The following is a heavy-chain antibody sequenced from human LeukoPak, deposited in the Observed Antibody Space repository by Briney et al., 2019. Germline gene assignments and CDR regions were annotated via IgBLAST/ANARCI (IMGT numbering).Heavy chain of an antibody. Sequence: PGGSLRLSCAASGFTFSVYYMSWIRQAPGKGLEWVSYISRSGSTIYYADSVKGRFTISRDNAKNSLYLQMNSLRAEDTAVYYCARDQGMPHYYYYGMDVWGQGTTVTVSS. CDR2: ISRSGSTI. CDR3: ARDQGMPHYYYYGMDV. J-gene: IGHJ6*02. V-gene: IGHV3-11*01. CDR1: GFTFSVYY. D-gene: IGHD2-2*01.